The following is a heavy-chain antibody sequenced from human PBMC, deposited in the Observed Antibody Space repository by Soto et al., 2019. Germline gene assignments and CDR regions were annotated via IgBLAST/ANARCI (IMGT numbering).Heavy chain of an antibody. CDR2: ISSSSSTI. V-gene: IGHV3-48*01. Sequence: GGSLRLSCAASGFTFSSYSMNWVRQAPGRGLEWVSYISSSSSTIYYADTVKGRFTISRDNAKNSLYLQMNSLRAEDTAVYYCARDYKYWGQGTLVTVSS. D-gene: IGHD1-1*01. J-gene: IGHJ4*02. CDR3: ARDYKY. CDR1: GFTFSSYS.